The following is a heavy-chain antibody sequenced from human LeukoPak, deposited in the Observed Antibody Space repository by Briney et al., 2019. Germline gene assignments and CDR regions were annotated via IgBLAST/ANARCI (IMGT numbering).Heavy chain of an antibody. CDR3: ARGRFCSADICSGGDAFDI. V-gene: IGHV4-4*07. J-gene: IGHJ3*02. CDR1: GGSINNYY. CDR2: IYTRGST. Sequence: KPSETLSLTCTVSGGSINNYYWSWLRQPAGKGLEWIGRIYTRGSTNYNPSLKSRVTMSVDTSKNHFSLKLSSVTAADTAVYYCARGRFCSADICSGGDAFDIWGQGTMVSVSS. D-gene: IGHD3-3*01.